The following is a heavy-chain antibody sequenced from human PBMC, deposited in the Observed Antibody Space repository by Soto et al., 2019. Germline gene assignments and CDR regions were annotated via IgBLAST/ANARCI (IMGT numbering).Heavy chain of an antibody. J-gene: IGHJ4*02. CDR2: IYYSGST. CDR3: ARQASSWNYYFDY. CDR1: VGSISSSSYY. D-gene: IGHD6-13*01. Sequence: PAETLSLTCAVSVGSISSSSYYWVWIRHPPGKGLEWIGSIYYSGSTYYNPSLKSRVTISVDTSKNQFSLKLSSVTAADTAVYYCARQASSWNYYFDYWGQGTLVTVSS. V-gene: IGHV4-39*01.